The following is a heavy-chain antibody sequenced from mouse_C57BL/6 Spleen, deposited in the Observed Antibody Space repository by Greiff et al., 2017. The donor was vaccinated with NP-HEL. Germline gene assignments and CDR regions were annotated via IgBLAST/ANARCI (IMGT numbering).Heavy chain of an antibody. CDR3: ARGGYGYGNYAMDY. D-gene: IGHD2-10*02. CDR2: IDPSDSET. J-gene: IGHJ4*01. CDR1: GYTFTSYW. V-gene: IGHV1-52*01. Sequence: QVQLKQPGAELVRPGSSVKLSCKASGYTFTSYWMHWVKQRPIQGLEWIGNIDPSDSETHYNQKFKDKATLTVDKSSSTAYMQLSSLTSEDSAVYYCARGGYGYGNYAMDYWGQGTSVTVSS.